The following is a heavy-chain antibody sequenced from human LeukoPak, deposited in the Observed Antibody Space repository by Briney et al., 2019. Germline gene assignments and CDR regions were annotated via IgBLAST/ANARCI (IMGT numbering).Heavy chain of an antibody. V-gene: IGHV4-59*13. D-gene: IGHD6-13*01. CDR1: GGSITSYY. Sequence: PSETLSLTCTVSGGSITSYYWNWIRQPPGKGLEWIGFIYYTVSTSYNSSLKRRVTILVDMSKNQFSLKLSSVTAADTAVYYCARGRIAESNTGTFDIWGQGTMVTVS. CDR2: IYYTVST. CDR3: ARGRIAESNTGTFDI. J-gene: IGHJ3*02.